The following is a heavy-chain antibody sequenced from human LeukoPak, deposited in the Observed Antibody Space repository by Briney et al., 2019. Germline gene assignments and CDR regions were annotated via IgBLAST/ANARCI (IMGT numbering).Heavy chain of an antibody. Sequence: ASVKVSCKASGYTFTSYGISWVRQAPGQGLEWMGWISAYNGNTNYAQKLQGRVTMTTDTSTSTAYMELRSLRSDDTAVYYYARESEGYSSSSTKYYYYYYMDVWGKGTTVTVSS. J-gene: IGHJ6*03. CDR3: ARESEGYSSSSTKYYYYYYMDV. CDR1: GYTFTSYG. V-gene: IGHV1-18*01. D-gene: IGHD6-6*01. CDR2: ISAYNGNT.